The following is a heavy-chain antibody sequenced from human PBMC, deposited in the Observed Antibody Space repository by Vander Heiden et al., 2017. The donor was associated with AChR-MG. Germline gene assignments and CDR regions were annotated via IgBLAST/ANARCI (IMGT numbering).Heavy chain of an antibody. J-gene: IGHJ4*02. Sequence: EVQLVESGGGLVQPGRSLRPPCAASGLTFYVYAMHLVRQAPGKGLGWVSGMSWNSGSIGYADSGKGRFTISRENAKNSLYLQMNSLRAEDTALYYCAKDIKARDYDFWSGYSRSFDYWGQGTLVTVSS. V-gene: IGHV3-9*01. CDR1: GLTFYVYA. CDR2: MSWNSGSI. D-gene: IGHD3-3*01. CDR3: AKDIKARDYDFWSGYSRSFDY.